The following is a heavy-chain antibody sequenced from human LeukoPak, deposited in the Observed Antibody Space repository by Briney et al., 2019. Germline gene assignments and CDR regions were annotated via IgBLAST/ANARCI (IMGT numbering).Heavy chain of an antibody. J-gene: IGHJ3*02. CDR3: ARANCDILTGSPGGGAFDI. D-gene: IGHD3-9*01. CDR1: GYTFTSYD. V-gene: IGHV1-8*01. Sequence: ASVKVSCKASGYTFTSYDINWVRQATGQGLEWMGWMNPNSGNTGYAQKFQGRVTMTRNTSITTAYMELSSLRSEDTAVYYCARANCDILTGSPGGGAFDIWGQGTMVTVSS. CDR2: MNPNSGNT.